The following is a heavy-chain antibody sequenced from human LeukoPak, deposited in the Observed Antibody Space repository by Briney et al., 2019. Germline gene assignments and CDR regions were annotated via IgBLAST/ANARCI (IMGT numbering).Heavy chain of an antibody. CDR1: GGSISSSSYY. CDR2: IYYTGST. J-gene: IGHJ4*02. CDR3: ARGPRSPNRIAAAGNKYFDY. V-gene: IGHV4-39*07. D-gene: IGHD6-13*01. Sequence: SETLSLTCTVSGGSISSSSYYWGWIRQPPGKGLEWIGSIYYTGSTNYNPSLKSRVTISVDTSKNQFSLKLSSVTAADTAVYYCARGPRSPNRIAAAGNKYFDYWGQGTLVTVSS.